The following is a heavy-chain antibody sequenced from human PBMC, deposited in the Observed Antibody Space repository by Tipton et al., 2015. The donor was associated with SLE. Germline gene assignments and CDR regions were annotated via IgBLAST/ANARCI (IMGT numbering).Heavy chain of an antibody. V-gene: IGHV5-51*01. Sequence: QLVQSGAEVRQPGESLKISCKTSGYTFTKYWIDWVRQVPGKGLEWMGIIYPSDSDTRYSPSFQGQVTISADKSINTANLQWRSLKASDTAMYYCATTSSDDIGAFDIWGQGTMVTVSS. CDR2: IYPSDSDT. CDR3: ATTSSDDIGAFDI. CDR1: GYTFTKYW. J-gene: IGHJ3*02. D-gene: IGHD3-22*01.